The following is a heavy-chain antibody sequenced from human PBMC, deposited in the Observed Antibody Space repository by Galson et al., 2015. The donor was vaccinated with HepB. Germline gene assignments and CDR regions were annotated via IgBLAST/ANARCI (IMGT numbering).Heavy chain of an antibody. CDR1: GFTFSSYA. J-gene: IGHJ4*02. Sequence: SLRLSCAASGFTFSSYAMHWVRQAPGKGLEWVAVISYDGSNKYYADSVKGRFTISRDNSKNTLYLQMNSLRAEDAAVYYCANVGVVAATPDYFDYWGQGTLVTVSS. CDR3: ANVGVVAATPDYFDY. V-gene: IGHV3-30*04. D-gene: IGHD2-15*01. CDR2: ISYDGSNK.